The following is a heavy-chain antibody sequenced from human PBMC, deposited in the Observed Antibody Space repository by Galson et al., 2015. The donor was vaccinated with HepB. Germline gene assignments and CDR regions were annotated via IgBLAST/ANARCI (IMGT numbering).Heavy chain of an antibody. J-gene: IGHJ4*02. CDR1: GFTFSDYY. V-gene: IGHV3-11*01. D-gene: IGHD3-16*01. CDR3: ARGELWAPYYFDY. Sequence: SLRLSCAASGFTFSDYYMSWIRQAPGKGLEWVSYISSSGSTIYYADSVKGRFTISRDNAKNSLYLQMNSLRAEDTAVYYCARGELWAPYYFDYWGQGTLVTVSS. CDR2: ISSSGSTI.